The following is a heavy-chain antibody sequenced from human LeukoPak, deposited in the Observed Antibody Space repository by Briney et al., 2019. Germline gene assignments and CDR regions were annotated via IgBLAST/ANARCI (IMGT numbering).Heavy chain of an antibody. D-gene: IGHD6-19*01. J-gene: IGHJ4*02. CDR3: ARVAVAGTETIDY. CDR2: IYHSGST. CDR1: GGSISSGAYS. Sequence: SETLSLTCAVSGGSISSGAYSWSWIRQAPGKGLEWIGYIYHSGSTNYNPSLKSRVTISVDTSKNQFSLKLSSVTAADTAVYYCARVAVAGTETIDYWGQGTLVTVSS. V-gene: IGHV4-30-2*01.